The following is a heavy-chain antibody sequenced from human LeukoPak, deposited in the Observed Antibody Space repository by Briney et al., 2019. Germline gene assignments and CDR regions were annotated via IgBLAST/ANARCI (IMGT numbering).Heavy chain of an antibody. CDR1: GGSVSSGSYY. CDR3: ARVTGTIFDY. CDR2: ISYSGRT. D-gene: IGHD1-7*01. J-gene: IGHJ4*02. V-gene: IGHV4-61*03. Sequence: PSETLSLTCTVSGGSVSSGSYYWSWIRQPPGKGLEWIGYISYSGRTSYNPSLKSRVTISVDTSKNHFSLKLSSVTAADTAVYYCARVTGTIFDYWGQGTLVTVSS.